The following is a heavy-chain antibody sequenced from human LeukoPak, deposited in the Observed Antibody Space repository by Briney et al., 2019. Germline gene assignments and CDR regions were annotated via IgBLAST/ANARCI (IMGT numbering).Heavy chain of an antibody. CDR1: GFTFSSYA. CDR3: ANQDPTQEYFQH. Sequence: PGGSLRLSCAASGFTFSSYAMSWDHQAPGKGLEWVSAISGSGGSTYYADSVKGRFTISRDNSKNTLYLQMNSLRAEDTAVYYCANQDPTQEYFQHWGQGTLVTVSS. CDR2: ISGSGGST. V-gene: IGHV3-23*01. J-gene: IGHJ1*01.